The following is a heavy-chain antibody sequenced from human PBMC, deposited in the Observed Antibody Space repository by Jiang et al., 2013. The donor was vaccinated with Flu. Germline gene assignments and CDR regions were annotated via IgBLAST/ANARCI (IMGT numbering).Heavy chain of an antibody. V-gene: IGHV4-39*07. Sequence: PRKGLEWIGSIYYSGSTYYNPSLKSRVTISVDTSKNQFSLKLSSVTAADTAVYYCARVIGSDYGLDYWGQGTLVTVSS. CDR3: ARVIGSDYGLDY. CDR2: IYYSGST. D-gene: IGHD4-17*01. J-gene: IGHJ4*02.